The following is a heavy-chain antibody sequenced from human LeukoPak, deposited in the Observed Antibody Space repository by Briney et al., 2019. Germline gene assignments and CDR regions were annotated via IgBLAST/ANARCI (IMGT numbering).Heavy chain of an antibody. D-gene: IGHD5-18*01. J-gene: IGHJ3*02. Sequence: QAGGSLRLSCAASGFTFSTYAMSWVRQAPGKGLEWVSAISGSGGSTYYADSVKGRFTISRDNSKNTLYLQMNSLRAEDTAVYYCAKSVDTAMVRRTAFDIWGQGTMVTVSS. V-gene: IGHV3-23*01. CDR1: GFTFSTYA. CDR2: ISGSGGST. CDR3: AKSVDTAMVRRTAFDI.